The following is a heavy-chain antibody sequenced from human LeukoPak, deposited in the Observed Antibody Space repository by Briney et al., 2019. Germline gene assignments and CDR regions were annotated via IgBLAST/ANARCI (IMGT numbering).Heavy chain of an antibody. Sequence: GGSLRLSCAASGFTFSSYAMTWVRQAPGKGLEWVSSISSSSSYIYYADSVKGRFTISRDNAKNSLYLQMNSLRAEDTAVYYCARVFDEGFLDYMDVWGKGATVTVSS. CDR3: ARVFDEGFLDYMDV. J-gene: IGHJ6*03. D-gene: IGHD3-3*01. V-gene: IGHV3-21*01. CDR2: ISSSSSYI. CDR1: GFTFSSYA.